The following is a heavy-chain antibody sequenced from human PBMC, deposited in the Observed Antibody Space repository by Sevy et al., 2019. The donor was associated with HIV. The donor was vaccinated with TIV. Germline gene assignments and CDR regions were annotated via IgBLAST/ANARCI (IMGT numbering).Heavy chain of an antibody. V-gene: IGHV1-18*01. Sequence: ASVKVSCKASNYNFNGYGMNWVRQAPGQGLEHMGWISGGSDKSWYAQRFQGRVTLTTDFSTNTVYMELRSLTSDDTAIYYCARSHVSVANYESDYWGQGTLVTVSS. CDR2: ISGGSDKS. CDR3: ARSHVSVANYESDY. CDR1: NYNFNGYG. D-gene: IGHD5-12*01. J-gene: IGHJ4*02.